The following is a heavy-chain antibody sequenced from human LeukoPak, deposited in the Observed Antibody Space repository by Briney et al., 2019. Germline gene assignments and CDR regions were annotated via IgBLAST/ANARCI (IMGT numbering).Heavy chain of an antibody. D-gene: IGHD2-8*01. J-gene: IGHJ3*02. V-gene: IGHV4-61*02. Sequence: SETLSLTCTVSGGSISSGSYYWSWIRQPAGKGLEWIGRIYTSGSTNYNPSLKSRVTMSVDTSKNQFSLKLSSVTAADTAVYYCARDNGGRAFDIWGQGTMVTVSS. CDR2: IYTSGST. CDR3: ARDNGGRAFDI. CDR1: GGSISSGSYY.